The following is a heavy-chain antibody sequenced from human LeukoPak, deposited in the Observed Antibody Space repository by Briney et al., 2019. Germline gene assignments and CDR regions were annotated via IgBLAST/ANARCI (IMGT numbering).Heavy chain of an antibody. CDR3: ARANYGLDY. D-gene: IGHD4-17*01. Sequence: GGSLRLSCAASGFTVSDYYMSWIRQAPGKGLEWVSYIISRGSNMNYVDSVKGRFTISRDNAKNSLYLQMNSLRAEDTAVYYCARANYGLDYWGQGTLVTVSS. J-gene: IGHJ4*02. CDR2: IISRGSNM. CDR1: GFTVSDYY. V-gene: IGHV3-11*01.